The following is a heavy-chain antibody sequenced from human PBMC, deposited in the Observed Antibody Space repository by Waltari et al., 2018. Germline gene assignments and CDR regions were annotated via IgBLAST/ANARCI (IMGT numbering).Heavy chain of an antibody. CDR2: IYHSGGT. CDR3: ARQGSSGWYEDWFDP. CDR1: GYSISSGYY. Sequence: QVQLQESGPGLVKPSETLSLTCAVSGYSISSGYYWGWIRQPPGKGLEWIGSIYHSGGTYYNPSLKSRVTISVDTSKNQFSLKLSSVTAADTAVYYCARQGSSGWYEDWFDPWGQGTLVTVSS. V-gene: IGHV4-38-2*01. D-gene: IGHD6-19*01. J-gene: IGHJ5*02.